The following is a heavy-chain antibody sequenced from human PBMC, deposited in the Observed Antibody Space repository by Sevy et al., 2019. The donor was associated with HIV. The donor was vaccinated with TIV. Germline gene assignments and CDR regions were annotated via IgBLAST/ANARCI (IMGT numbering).Heavy chain of an antibody. CDR3: AKVSVVDTARDFYYYYYYMDV. V-gene: IGHV3-30*02. J-gene: IGHJ6*03. CDR1: GFTFSSYG. Sequence: GGSLRLSCAASGFTFSSYGMHWVRQAPSKGLEWVAFIRYDGSNKYYADSVKGRFTISRDNSKNTLYLQMNSLRAEDTAVYYCAKVSVVDTARDFYYYYYYMDVWGKGTTVTVSS. D-gene: IGHD5-18*01. CDR2: IRYDGSNK.